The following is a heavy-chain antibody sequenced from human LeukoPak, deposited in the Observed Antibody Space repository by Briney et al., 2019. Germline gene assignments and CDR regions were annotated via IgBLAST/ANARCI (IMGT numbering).Heavy chain of an antibody. CDR3: ARALRSSSWYGFDY. D-gene: IGHD6-13*01. CDR2: ISYDGSNK. J-gene: IGHJ4*02. Sequence: GGSLRLSCAASGFTFSSYAMHWVRQAPGKGLEWVAGISYDGSNKYYADSVKGRFTISRDNSKNTLYLQMNSLRAEDTAVYYCARALRSSSWYGFDYWGQGTLVTVSS. CDR1: GFTFSSYA. V-gene: IGHV3-30*04.